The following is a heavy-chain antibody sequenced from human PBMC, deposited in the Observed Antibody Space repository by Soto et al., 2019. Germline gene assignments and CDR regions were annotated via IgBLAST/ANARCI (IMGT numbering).Heavy chain of an antibody. CDR2: IWADGSGK. V-gene: IGHV3-33*01. D-gene: IGHD2-21*02. CDR3: ARASCAGACGGPEF. J-gene: IGHJ4*02. Sequence: QVQLVESGGGVVQPGRALRLSCSASGFTFTSYGMHWVRQAPGKWLEWVAVIWADGSGKYYADSVNGRCTLPRDNSKNTLFLQMNSLRAEDTAVYFCARASCAGACGGPEFWGQGTLVTVSS. CDR1: GFTFTSYG.